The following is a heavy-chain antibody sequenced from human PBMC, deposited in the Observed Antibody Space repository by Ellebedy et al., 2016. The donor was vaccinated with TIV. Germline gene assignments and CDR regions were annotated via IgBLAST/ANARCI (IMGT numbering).Heavy chain of an antibody. Sequence: SETLSLTCAVYGGSFSGYYWSWIRQPPGKGLEWIGEIHPSGSTNYNPSLTSRVTMSLDTSKNQFSLKLSSVTAADTAVYYCARGYIVVVPAVNWFDPWGQGTLVTVSS. CDR1: GGSFSGYY. D-gene: IGHD2-2*01. CDR2: IHPSGST. CDR3: ARGYIVVVPAVNWFDP. J-gene: IGHJ5*02. V-gene: IGHV4-34*01.